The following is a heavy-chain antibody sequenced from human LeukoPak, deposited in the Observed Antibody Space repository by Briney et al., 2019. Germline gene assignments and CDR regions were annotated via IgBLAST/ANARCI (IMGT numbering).Heavy chain of an antibody. CDR3: ARGDGSTMIRGVSRYGWLDP. Sequence: PSETPSLTCSVSGGSLSSYYWTWIRQPAGKGLEWIGRIFTTGSTNYNPSLMSRVTMSVDTSKNQFSLKMRSVTAADTAVYYCARGDGSTMIRGVSRYGWLDPWGQGTLVTVSS. J-gene: IGHJ5*02. CDR2: IFTTGST. D-gene: IGHD3-10*01. V-gene: IGHV4-4*07. CDR1: GGSLSSYY.